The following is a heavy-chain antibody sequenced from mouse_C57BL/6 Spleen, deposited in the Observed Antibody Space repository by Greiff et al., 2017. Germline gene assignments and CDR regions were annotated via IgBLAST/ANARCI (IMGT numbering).Heavy chain of an antibody. CDR3: TRGNDPDY. CDR1: GFNIKDDY. V-gene: IGHV14-4*01. CDR2: IDPENGDT. Sequence: VQLQQSGAELVRPGASVKLSCTASGFNIKDDYMHWVKQRPEQGLEWIGWIDPENGDTEYASKFQGKATITADTSSNTAYLQLSSLTSEDTAVYYCTRGNDPDYWGQGTTLTVSS. J-gene: IGHJ2*01. D-gene: IGHD2-2*01.